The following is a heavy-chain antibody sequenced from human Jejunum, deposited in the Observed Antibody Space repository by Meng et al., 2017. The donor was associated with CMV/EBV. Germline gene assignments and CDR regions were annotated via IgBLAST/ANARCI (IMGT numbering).Heavy chain of an antibody. D-gene: IGHD3-10*01. CDR2: IHYTGSA. CDR3: VRDRGDGSGSYYDY. Sequence: DTITVRIYYWGWVRQSPKRLDCVASIHYTGSAYYVPSLKSRATISVDTSKSQFSLELSSVTAADTATYYCVRDRGDGSGSYYDYWGPGTLVTVSS. J-gene: IGHJ4*02. V-gene: IGHV4-39*07. CDR1: DTITVRIYY.